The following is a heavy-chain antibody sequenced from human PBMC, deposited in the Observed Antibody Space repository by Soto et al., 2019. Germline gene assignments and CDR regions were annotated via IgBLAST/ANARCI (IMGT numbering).Heavy chain of an antibody. CDR1: GGSISSGGYY. J-gene: IGHJ4*02. V-gene: IGHV4-31*03. CDR3: ARNERWLRVFDY. CDR2: IYYSGST. D-gene: IGHD1-1*01. Sequence: PSETLSLTCTVSGGSISSGGYYWSWIRQHPGKGLEWIGYIYYSGSTYYNPSLKSRVTISVDTSKNQFSLKLSSVTAADTAVYYCARNERWLRVFDYWGQGTLVTVSS.